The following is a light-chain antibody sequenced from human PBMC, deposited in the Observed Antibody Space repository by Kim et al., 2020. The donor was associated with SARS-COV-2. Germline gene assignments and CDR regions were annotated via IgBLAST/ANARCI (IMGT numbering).Light chain of an antibody. V-gene: IGLV3-21*04. CDR3: QVWDSSTDHYV. CDR1: YIGSKT. Sequence: SYELTQPPSVSVAPGKTATITCEGNYIGSKTVHWYQQKPGQAPVLVIYHDSDRPSGIPERFSGSNSGNTATLTMSWVEAGDEAAYYCQVWDSSTDHYVFGIGTKVTVL. CDR2: HDS. J-gene: IGLJ1*01.